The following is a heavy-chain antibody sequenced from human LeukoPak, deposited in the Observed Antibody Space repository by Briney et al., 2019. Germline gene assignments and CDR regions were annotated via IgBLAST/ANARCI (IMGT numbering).Heavy chain of an antibody. CDR3: ARRLTQYDCFDP. J-gene: IGHJ5*02. D-gene: IGHD2-2*01. CDR2: TYYRSTWYN. CDR1: GDSVSSNSVT. Sequence: SQTLSLTCAISGDSVSSNSVTWNWIRQSPSRGLEWPGRTYYRSTWYNDYAVSVRGRITVNPDTSKNQFSLHLNSVTPEDTAVYYCARRLTQYDCFDPWGQGILVTVSS. V-gene: IGHV6-1*01.